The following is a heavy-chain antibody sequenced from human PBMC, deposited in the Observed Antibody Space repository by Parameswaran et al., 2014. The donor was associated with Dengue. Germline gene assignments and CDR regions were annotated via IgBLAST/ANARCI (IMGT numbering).Heavy chain of an antibody. J-gene: IGHJ6*03. Sequence: RWIRQPPGKGLEWIGYIYYSGSTYYNPSLKSRVTISVDTSKNQFSLKLSSVTAADTAVYYCARGVRYCSSTSCYSNYYYYMDVWGKGTTVTVSS. V-gene: IGHV4-31*02. CDR3: ARGVRYCSSTSCYSNYYYYMDV. CDR2: IYYSGST. D-gene: IGHD2-2*01.